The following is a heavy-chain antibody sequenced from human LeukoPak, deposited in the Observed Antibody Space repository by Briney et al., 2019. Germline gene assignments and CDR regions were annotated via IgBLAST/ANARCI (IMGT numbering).Heavy chain of an antibody. CDR2: IYYSGST. V-gene: IGHV4-59*08. J-gene: IGHJ6*02. CDR3: ARRAYYYYDMDV. Sequence: SETLSLTCTVSGGSISSYYWSWIRQPPGKGLEWIGYIYYSGSTNYNPSLKSRVTISVDTSKKQFSLKLSSVTAADTAVYYCARRAYYYYDMDVWGQGTTVTVSS. CDR1: GGSISSYY.